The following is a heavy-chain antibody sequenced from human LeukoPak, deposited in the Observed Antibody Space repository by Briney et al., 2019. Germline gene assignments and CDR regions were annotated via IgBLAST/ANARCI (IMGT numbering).Heavy chain of an antibody. J-gene: IGHJ4*02. CDR2: IDPRDSYT. CDR3: ARHGSSVWYIDY. Sequence: GESLKISCKGSGYSFTSYWTTWVRQMPGKGLEWMGRIDPRDSYTNYSPSFQGQVTISADKSINTAYLQWSSLKASDTAMYYCARHGSSVWYIDYWGQGTLVTVSS. D-gene: IGHD1-26*01. CDR1: GYSFTSYW. V-gene: IGHV5-10-1*01.